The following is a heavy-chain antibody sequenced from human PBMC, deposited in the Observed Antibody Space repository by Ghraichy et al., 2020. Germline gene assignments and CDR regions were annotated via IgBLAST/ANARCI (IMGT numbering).Heavy chain of an antibody. CDR2: IYYSGSI. V-gene: IGHV4-39*01. Sequence: SETLFLTCTVSGGSISSTSYYWGWIRQPPGKGLEWIGSIYYSGSIFYNPSLKSRVTISADTSKNQFSLKLSSVTAADTAVYYCGRQACSTTSCYYYSYAMDVWGQGTTVTVSS. D-gene: IGHD2-2*01. CDR1: GGSISSTSYY. CDR3: GRQACSTTSCYYYSYAMDV. J-gene: IGHJ6*02.